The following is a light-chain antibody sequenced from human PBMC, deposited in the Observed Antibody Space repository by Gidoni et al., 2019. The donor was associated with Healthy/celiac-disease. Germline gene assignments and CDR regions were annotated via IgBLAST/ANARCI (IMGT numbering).Light chain of an antibody. Sequence: QSALTQLPPFLGLPETSTPFPSTGTSIDVGGYNYVSWYQQHPVKAPKLMIYDVSNRPSGVSNRFSGSKSGNTASLTISGLQAEDEADYYCSSYTSSSTLGYVFGTGTKVTVL. CDR3: SSYTSSSTLGYV. CDR1: SIDVGGYNY. J-gene: IGLJ1*01. CDR2: DVS. V-gene: IGLV2-14*01.